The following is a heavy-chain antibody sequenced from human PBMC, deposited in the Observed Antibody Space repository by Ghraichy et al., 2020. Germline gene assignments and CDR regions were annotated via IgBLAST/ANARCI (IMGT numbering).Heavy chain of an antibody. V-gene: IGHV1-18*01. J-gene: IGHJ6*02. Sequence: ASVKVSCKASGYTFTSYGISWVRQAPGQGLEWMGWISAYNGNTNYAQKLQGRVTMTTDTSTSTAYMELRSLRSDDTAVYYCARDNLQYYYYGMDVWGQGTTVTVSS. D-gene: IGHD1-14*01. CDR2: ISAYNGNT. CDR3: ARDNLQYYYYGMDV. CDR1: GYTFTSYG.